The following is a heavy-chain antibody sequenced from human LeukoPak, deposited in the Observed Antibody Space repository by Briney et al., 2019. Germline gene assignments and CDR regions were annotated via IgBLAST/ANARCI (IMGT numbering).Heavy chain of an antibody. CDR2: ISGSGGST. D-gene: IGHD3-9*01. CDR1: GFTFSSYA. Sequence: GGSLRLSCAASGFTFSSYAMSWVRQAPGKGLEWVSAISGSGGSTYYADSVKGRFTISRDNSKNTLYLQMNSLRAEDTAVYYCANPYDILTGYAPGWGQGTLVTVSS. CDR3: ANPYDILTGYAPG. V-gene: IGHV3-23*01. J-gene: IGHJ4*02.